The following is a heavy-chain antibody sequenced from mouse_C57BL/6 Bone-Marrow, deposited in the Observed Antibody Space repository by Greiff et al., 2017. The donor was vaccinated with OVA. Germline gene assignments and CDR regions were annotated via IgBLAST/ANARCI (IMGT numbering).Heavy chain of an antibody. J-gene: IGHJ3*01. CDR3: TTVYYGSSSWFAY. V-gene: IGHV14-4*01. D-gene: IGHD1-1*01. Sequence: EVQLQQSGAELVRPGASVKLSCTASGFNIKDDYMHWVKQRPEQGLEWIGWFDPENGDTEYASKFQGKATITADTSSNTAYLQLSSLTSEDTAVYYCTTVYYGSSSWFAYWGQGTLVTVSA. CDR1: GFNIKDDY. CDR2: FDPENGDT.